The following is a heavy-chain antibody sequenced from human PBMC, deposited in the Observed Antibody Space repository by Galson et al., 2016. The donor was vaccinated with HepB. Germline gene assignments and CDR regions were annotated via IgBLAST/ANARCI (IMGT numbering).Heavy chain of an antibody. V-gene: IGHV3-48*01. CDR3: ARGSITGIFDY. D-gene: IGHD2-8*02. CDR1: GFTFRASS. Sequence: SLRLSCAASGFTFRASSMNWVRQAPGKGLEWISFISSSSDTVYYADSVKGRFTISRDNAKTSLHLPIDSLRAEDTAVYYCARGSITGIFDYWGQGTLVTVSS. CDR2: ISSSSDTV. J-gene: IGHJ4*02.